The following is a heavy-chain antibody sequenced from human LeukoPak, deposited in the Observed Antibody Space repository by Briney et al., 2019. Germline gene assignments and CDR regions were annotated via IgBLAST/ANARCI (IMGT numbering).Heavy chain of an antibody. D-gene: IGHD2-2*01. Sequence: GGSLRLSCAASGFTFTDYWMHWVRQVAGKGLVWVSRINGDLTNTTYADSVKGRFTISRDNAKNTLYLQMNSLRAEDTAVYYCARAMPHDNWFNPWGQGTLVAVSS. CDR3: ARAMPHDNWFNP. V-gene: IGHV3-74*03. CDR1: GFTFTDYW. CDR2: INGDLTNT. J-gene: IGHJ5*02.